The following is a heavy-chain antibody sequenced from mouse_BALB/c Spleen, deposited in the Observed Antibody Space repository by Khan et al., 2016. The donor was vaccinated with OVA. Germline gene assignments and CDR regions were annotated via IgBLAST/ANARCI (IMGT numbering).Heavy chain of an antibody. V-gene: IGHV1-77*01. D-gene: IGHD2-1*01. CDR1: GYIVTDYY. Sequence: QLQQSGAEVARPGASVRLSCKASGYIVTDYYIKWVKQRTGQGLEWIGEIYPGSVNTYYNEKFKGKATLTADQSSNTAYLQLSSLTSEDTAAYYCASLYGNPYYYDYWGQGTTLTVAS. J-gene: IGHJ2*01. CDR2: IYPGSVNT. CDR3: ASLYGNPYYYDY.